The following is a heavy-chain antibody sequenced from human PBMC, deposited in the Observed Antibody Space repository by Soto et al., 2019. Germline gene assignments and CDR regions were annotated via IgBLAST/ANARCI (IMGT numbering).Heavy chain of an antibody. D-gene: IGHD3-22*01. CDR3: AKASGYDSSGYDY. V-gene: IGHV3-23*01. CDR2: ISGSGGST. Sequence: GXPRSLSCAASEFPISSDAMSWVRHAPGKGLEWVSAISGSGGSTYYADSVKGRFTISRDNSKNTLYLQMNSLRAEDTAVYYCAKASGYDSSGYDYGGQGTLGTV. J-gene: IGHJ4*02. CDR1: EFPISSDA.